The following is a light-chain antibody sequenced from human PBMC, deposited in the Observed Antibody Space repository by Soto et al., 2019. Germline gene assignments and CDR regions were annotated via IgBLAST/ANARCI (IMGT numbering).Light chain of an antibody. V-gene: IGKV1-33*01. CDR1: QDVSTF. CDR2: DAS. CDR3: QQYLNLPPS. J-gene: IGKJ2*01. Sequence: DIQMTQSPSFLSASVGDRVTITCQASQDVSTFLNWYQQKPGKAPKLLIYDASNLETGVPPRFSGSGSGTDFTLPISNLQSEDIATYYCQQYLNLPPSFGQGTKV.